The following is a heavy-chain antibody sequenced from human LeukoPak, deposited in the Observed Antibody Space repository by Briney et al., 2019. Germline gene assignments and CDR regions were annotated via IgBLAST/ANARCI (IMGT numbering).Heavy chain of an antibody. CDR2: IYHNGRT. J-gene: IGHJ4*02. V-gene: IGHV4-59*01. CDR3: ARVFRAAAVDY. Sequence: SETLSLTCTVSGGSISSYYWSWIRQPPGKGLDWIGFIYHNGRTDYNPSLKSRVTISADTSKNQFSLRLSSVTAADTAVYYCARVFRAAAVDYWGQGTLVTVSS. CDR1: GGSISSYY. D-gene: IGHD6-13*01.